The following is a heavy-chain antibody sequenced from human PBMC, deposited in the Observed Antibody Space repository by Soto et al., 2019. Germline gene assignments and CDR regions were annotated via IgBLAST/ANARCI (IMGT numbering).Heavy chain of an antibody. CDR1: GFTFSSYG. CDR2: ISYDGSNK. J-gene: IGHJ4*02. CDR3: AKDGSLYDSSGSLDY. V-gene: IGHV3-30*18. D-gene: IGHD3-22*01. Sequence: PGGSLRLSCAASGFTFSSYGMHWVRQAPGKGLEWVAVISYDGSNKYYADSVKGRFTISRDNSKNTLYLQMNSLRAEDTAVYYCAKDGSLYDSSGSLDYWGQGTLVTVSS.